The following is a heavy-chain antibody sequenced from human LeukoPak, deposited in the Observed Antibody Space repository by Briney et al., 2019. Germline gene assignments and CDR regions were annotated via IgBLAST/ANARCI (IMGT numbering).Heavy chain of an antibody. J-gene: IGHJ1*01. CDR3: ATRRNTIDSWSEYFQH. Sequence: PGGSLRLSCAASGFTFSSYSMTWVRQAPGKGLEWVSAISGSGGSTYYADSVKGRFTISRDNSKNTLYLQMNSLRAEDTAVYYCATRRNTIDSWSEYFQHWGQGTLVTVSS. D-gene: IGHD3-3*01. CDR1: GFTFSSYS. CDR2: ISGSGGST. V-gene: IGHV3-23*01.